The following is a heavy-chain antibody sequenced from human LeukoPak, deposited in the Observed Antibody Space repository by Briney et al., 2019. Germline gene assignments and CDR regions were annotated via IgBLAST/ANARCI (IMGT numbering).Heavy chain of an antibody. V-gene: IGHV3-66*01. J-gene: IGHJ4*02. CDR3: ARDRGLAVAGSFDY. CDR1: GFTDSSNY. D-gene: IGHD6-19*01. Sequence: GGSLRLSGAASGFTDSSNYMSWVRQAPGKGLEWVSVIYSGGSTYYADSVKGRFTISRDNSKNTLYLQMNSLRAEDTAVYYCARDRGLAVAGSFDYWGQGTLVTVSS. CDR2: IYSGGST.